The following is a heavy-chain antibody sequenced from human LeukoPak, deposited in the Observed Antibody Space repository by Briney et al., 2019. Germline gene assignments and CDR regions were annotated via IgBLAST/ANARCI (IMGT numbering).Heavy chain of an antibody. D-gene: IGHD5-12*01. CDR1: GASISDDY. Sequence: SETLSLTCTVSGASISDDYWSWIRQPPGKGLEWIAYIYSTKSSNYNPSLKSRATISLDTSKNQLSLTLRSVTATDAAVYYCARDLRGSGYDYEYWGQGTLVTVSS. CDR2: IYSTKSS. J-gene: IGHJ4*02. V-gene: IGHV4-4*08. CDR3: ARDLRGSGYDYEY.